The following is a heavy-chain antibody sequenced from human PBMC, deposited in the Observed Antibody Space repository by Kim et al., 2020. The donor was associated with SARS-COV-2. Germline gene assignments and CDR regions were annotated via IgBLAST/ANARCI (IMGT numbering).Heavy chain of an antibody. CDR2: ISSSGSTI. J-gene: IGHJ5*02. D-gene: IGHD1-26*01. CDR3: ARSRIVGATRWFDP. V-gene: IGHV3-11*04. CDR1: GFTFSDYY. Sequence: GGSLRLSCAASGFTFSDYYMSWIRQAPGKGLEWVSYISSSGSTIYYADSVKGRFTISRDNAKNSLYLQMNSLRAEDTAVYYCARSRIVGATRWFDPWGQGTLVTVSS.